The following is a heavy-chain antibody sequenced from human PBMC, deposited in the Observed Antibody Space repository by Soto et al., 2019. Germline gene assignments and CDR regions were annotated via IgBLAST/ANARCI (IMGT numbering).Heavy chain of an antibody. D-gene: IGHD2-15*01. V-gene: IGHV1-2*04. Sequence: QVQLVQSGAEVKKPGASVKVSCKASGYTFTGYYMHWVRQAPGQGLEWMGWINPNSGGTNYAQKFQGWVIMTRDTSISTAYMELSRLRSDDTAVYYCARERIGYCSGGSCYGWGYYYYGMDVWGQGTTVTVSS. J-gene: IGHJ6*02. CDR1: GYTFTGYY. CDR3: ARERIGYCSGGSCYGWGYYYYGMDV. CDR2: INPNSGGT.